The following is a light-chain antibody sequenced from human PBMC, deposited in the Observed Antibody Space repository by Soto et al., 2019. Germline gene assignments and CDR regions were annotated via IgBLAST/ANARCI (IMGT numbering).Light chain of an antibody. CDR1: QSVSSY. V-gene: IGKV3-11*01. CDR3: QQRSNWPPRIT. Sequence: EIVLTQSPAPLSLSPGEIDTLSCRASQSVSSYLAWYQQKPGQAPRLLIYDASNRATGIPARFRGSGSGTDFTLTISSLEPEDFAGYYCQQRSNWPPRITFGQGTRLEIK. CDR2: DAS. J-gene: IGKJ5*01.